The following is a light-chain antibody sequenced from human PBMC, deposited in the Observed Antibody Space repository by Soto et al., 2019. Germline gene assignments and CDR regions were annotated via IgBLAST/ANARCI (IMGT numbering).Light chain of an antibody. CDR2: EVT. Sequence: QSALTQPASVSGSPRQSITISCTGTSSDVGSYNYVSWYQQHPGKAPKLMIFEVTNRPSGVSSRFSGSKSGSTASLTISGLQAEDEAYYYCSSYTSSSTWVFGGGTKVTVL. J-gene: IGLJ3*02. V-gene: IGLV2-14*01. CDR3: SSYTSSSTWV. CDR1: SSDVGSYNY.